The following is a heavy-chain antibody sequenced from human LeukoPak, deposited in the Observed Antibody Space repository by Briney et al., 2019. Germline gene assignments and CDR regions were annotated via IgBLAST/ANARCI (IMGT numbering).Heavy chain of an antibody. CDR2: IYTSGST. CDR3: ARHLDTVTTFRDAFDI. J-gene: IGHJ3*02. V-gene: IGHV4-4*07. CDR1: GGSISSYY. Sequence: PSETLSLTCTVSGGSISSYYWSWIRQPAGKGLEWIGRIYTSGSTNYNPSLKSRVTMSVDTSKNQFSLKLSSVTAADTAVYYCARHLDTVTTFRDAFDIWGQGTMVTVSS. D-gene: IGHD4-17*01.